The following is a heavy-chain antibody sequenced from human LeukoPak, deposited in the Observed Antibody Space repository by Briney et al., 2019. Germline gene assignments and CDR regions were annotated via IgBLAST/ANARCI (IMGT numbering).Heavy chain of an antibody. CDR1: GYTFTSYA. CDR2: ISAYNGNT. D-gene: IGHD6-6*01. CDR3: ARTKTKYSSSSGGDY. Sequence: ASVKVSCKASGYTFTSYAMNWVRQAPGQGLEWMGWISAYNGNTNYAQKLQGRVTMTTDTSTSTAYMELRSLRSDDTAVYYCARTKTKYSSSSGGDYWGQGTLVTVSS. J-gene: IGHJ4*02. V-gene: IGHV1-18*01.